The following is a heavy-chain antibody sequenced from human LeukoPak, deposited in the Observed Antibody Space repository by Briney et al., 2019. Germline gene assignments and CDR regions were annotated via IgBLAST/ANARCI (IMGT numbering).Heavy chain of an antibody. CDR3: ARQKPDFDYSDRPTAYYYMDV. Sequence: PSETLSLTCTVSGGSISSGSYYWSWIRQPAGKGLEWIGRIYTSGSTNYNPSLKSRVTISVDTSKNQFSLKLSSVTAADTAVYYCARQKPDFDYSDRPTAYYYMDVWGKGTTVTVSS. CDR1: GGSISSGSYY. V-gene: IGHV4-61*02. D-gene: IGHD3-9*01. CDR2: IYTSGST. J-gene: IGHJ6*03.